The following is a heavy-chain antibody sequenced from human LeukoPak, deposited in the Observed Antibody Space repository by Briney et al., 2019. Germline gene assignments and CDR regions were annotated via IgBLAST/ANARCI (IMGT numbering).Heavy chain of an antibody. Sequence: GGSLRLSCAASELTFSNYAIGWVRQAPRKGMEWVSGISGSGDNTYYEDSVKGRFTISRDNSKNTLYLQMNSLRAEDTAIYYCAKEPMILVRANFDYWVQGTLVSVFS. CDR3: AKEPMILVRANFDY. V-gene: IGHV3-23*01. CDR2: ISGSGDNT. CDR1: ELTFSNYA. D-gene: IGHD3-22*01. J-gene: IGHJ4*02.